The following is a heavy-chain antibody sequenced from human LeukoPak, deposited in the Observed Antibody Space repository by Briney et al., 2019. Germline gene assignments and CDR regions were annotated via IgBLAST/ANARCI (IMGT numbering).Heavy chain of an antibody. CDR2: IYYTGST. J-gene: IGHJ4*02. V-gene: IGHV4-59*01. CDR3: ARGLPQSGDDY. D-gene: IGHD3-10*01. Sequence: SETLSLTCTVSGGSISPSYWSWIRQPPGKGLEWIGYIYYTGSTNYNPSLTSRVTVSLNTSKNQFSLKPRHVTTADTAVYYCARGLPQSGDDYWGQGTLVTVSS. CDR1: GGSISPSY.